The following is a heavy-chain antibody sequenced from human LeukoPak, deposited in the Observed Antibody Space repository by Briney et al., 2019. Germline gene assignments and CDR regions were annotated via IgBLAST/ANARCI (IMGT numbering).Heavy chain of an antibody. CDR2: IYSGGST. CDR1: GFTVSSNY. CDR3: ASHDCSSTSCYVSYYYYGMDV. D-gene: IGHD2-2*01. V-gene: IGHV3-66*04. Sequence: GGSLRLSCAASGFTVSSNYMSWVRQAPGKGLEWVSVIYSGGSTYYADSVKGRFTISRDNSKDTLYLQMNSLRAEDTAVYYCASHDCSSTSCYVSYYYYGMDVWGQGTTVTVSS. J-gene: IGHJ6*02.